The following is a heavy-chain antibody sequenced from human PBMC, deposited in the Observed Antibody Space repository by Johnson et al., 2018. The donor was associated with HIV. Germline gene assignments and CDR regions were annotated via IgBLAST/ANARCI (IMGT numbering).Heavy chain of an antibody. CDR1: GFTFSDAW. CDR3: AGDILFGTTRFDHDAFDI. D-gene: IGHD1-1*01. J-gene: IGHJ3*02. Sequence: VQLVESGGDLVKPGGSLRLSCAASGFTFSDAWMNWVRQAPGKGLEWVANIKQDGSEKNYVDSVKGRFTPSRDNAKNSLYMQMNSLRAEDTAVYYCAGDILFGTTRFDHDAFDIWGQGTMVTVSS. CDR2: IKQDGSEK. V-gene: IGHV3-7*04.